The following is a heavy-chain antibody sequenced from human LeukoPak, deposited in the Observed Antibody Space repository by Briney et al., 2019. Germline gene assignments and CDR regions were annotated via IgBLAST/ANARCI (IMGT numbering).Heavy chain of an antibody. Sequence: GGSLRLSCAASGFSLGSYAMHWVRQAPGKGLEWVAVISYDGSNKYYADSVKGRFTISRDNSKNTLYLQMNSLRAEDTAVYYCARDGYYGDYVRIRWFDPWGQGTLVTVSS. CDR3: ARDGYYGDYVRIRWFDP. CDR2: ISYDGSNK. J-gene: IGHJ5*02. CDR1: GFSLGSYA. V-gene: IGHV3-30*04. D-gene: IGHD4-17*01.